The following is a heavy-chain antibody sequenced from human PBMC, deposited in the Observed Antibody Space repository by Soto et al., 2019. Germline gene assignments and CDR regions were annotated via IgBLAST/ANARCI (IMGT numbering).Heavy chain of an antibody. CDR1: GCTFTSYD. CDR2: MNPNSGNT. D-gene: IGHD3-3*01. CDR3: ARGLKTAYFWSGYYDRRFDY. J-gene: IGHJ4*02. V-gene: IGHV1-8*01. Sequence: ASVKVSCKASGCTFTSYDINWVRQATGQGLEWMGWMNPNSGNTGYAQKFQGRVTMTRNTSISTAYMEPSSLRSEDTAVYYCARGLKTAYFWSGYYDRRFDYWGQGTLVTVSS.